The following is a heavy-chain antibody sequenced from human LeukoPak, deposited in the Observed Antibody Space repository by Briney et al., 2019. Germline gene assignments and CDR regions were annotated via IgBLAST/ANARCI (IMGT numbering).Heavy chain of an antibody. Sequence: SEPLSLTCTVSGDSVISSSYYWGWIRQPPGKGLEWIGSIYYSGITYYNPSLKRRVTISVDPSKNQFSLKLSSVTAADTAVYYCARRDYDPRGGELLDIWGQGTMVTVSS. D-gene: IGHD3-22*01. CDR3: ARRDYDPRGGELLDI. CDR2: IYYSGIT. CDR1: GDSVISSSYY. V-gene: IGHV4-39*07. J-gene: IGHJ3*02.